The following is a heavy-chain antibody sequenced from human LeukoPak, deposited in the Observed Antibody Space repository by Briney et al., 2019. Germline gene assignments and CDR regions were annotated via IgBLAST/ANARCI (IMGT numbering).Heavy chain of an antibody. V-gene: IGHV1-2*06. D-gene: IGHD6-13*01. Sequence: GSVKVSCKASGYTFTSYGISWVRQAPGQGLEWMGRINPNSGGTNYAQKFQGRVTMTRDTSISTAYMELSRLRSDDTAVYYCARLLSSSSWYYFDYWGQGTLVTVSS. CDR2: INPNSGGT. J-gene: IGHJ4*02. CDR1: GYTFTSYG. CDR3: ARLLSSSSWYYFDY.